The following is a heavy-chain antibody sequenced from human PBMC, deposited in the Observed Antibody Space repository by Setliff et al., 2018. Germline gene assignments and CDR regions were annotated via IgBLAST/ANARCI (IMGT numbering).Heavy chain of an antibody. J-gene: IGHJ4*02. V-gene: IGHV3-33*08. CDR2: IWDDGVKK. D-gene: IGHD2-15*01. CDR3: ARTCSGSGCYAGLES. CDR1: GFTFSTYR. Sequence: PGESLTISCAASGFTFSTYRMHWVRQAPGKGLEWVAVIWDDGVKKYHADSVKGRFTISRDNSKNTLYLQMNSLRPEDTAVYYCARTCSGSGCYAGLESWGQGTPVTVSS.